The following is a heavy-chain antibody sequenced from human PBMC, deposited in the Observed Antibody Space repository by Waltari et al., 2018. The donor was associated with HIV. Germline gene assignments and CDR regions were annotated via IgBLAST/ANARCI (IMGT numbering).Heavy chain of an antibody. Sequence: EVQLVESGGGLVQPGGSLRLSCAASGFTFTNYAMNWVRQAPGKGLGWCSAMSGSGGSTYYADSVKGRFTISRDNSKNTLYLQMNSLRAEDTAVYYCAKDDSTGSSGYYPFHYWGQGTLITVSS. J-gene: IGHJ4*02. CDR1: GFTFTNYA. D-gene: IGHD3-22*01. CDR2: MSGSGGST. CDR3: AKDDSTGSSGYYPFHY. V-gene: IGHV3-23*04.